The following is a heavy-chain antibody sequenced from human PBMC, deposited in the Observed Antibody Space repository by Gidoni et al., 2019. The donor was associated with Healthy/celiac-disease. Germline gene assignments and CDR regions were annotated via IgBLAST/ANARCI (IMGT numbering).Heavy chain of an antibody. Sequence: QVQLVESGGGVVQPGRSLRLSCAASGFTFSSYGMHWVRQAPGKGLEWVAVIWYDGSNKYYADSVKGRFTISRDNSKNTLYLQMNSLRAEDTAVYYCARDRGYGHFDYWGQGTLVTVSS. J-gene: IGHJ4*02. CDR3: ARDRGYGHFDY. D-gene: IGHD2-15*01. CDR2: IWYDGSNK. CDR1: GFTFSSYG. V-gene: IGHV3-33*01.